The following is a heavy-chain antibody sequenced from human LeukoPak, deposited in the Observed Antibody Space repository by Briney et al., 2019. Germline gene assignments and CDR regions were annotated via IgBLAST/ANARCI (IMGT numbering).Heavy chain of an antibody. Sequence: GGSLRLSCAASGFTFSDYYMSWIRQAPGKGLEWVSYISSSGSTIYYADSVKGRFTISRDNAKNSLYLQMNSLRAEDTAVYYCARKDYDSRGDDAFDIWGQGTMVTVSS. D-gene: IGHD3-22*01. CDR2: ISSSGSTI. J-gene: IGHJ3*02. V-gene: IGHV3-11*01. CDR3: ARKDYDSRGDDAFDI. CDR1: GFTFSDYY.